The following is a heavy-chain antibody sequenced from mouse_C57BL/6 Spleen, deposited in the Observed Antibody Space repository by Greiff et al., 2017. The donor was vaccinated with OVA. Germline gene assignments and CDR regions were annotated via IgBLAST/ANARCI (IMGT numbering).Heavy chain of an antibody. J-gene: IGHJ2*01. CDR2: INPGSGGT. CDR3: ARGDYDSLDY. V-gene: IGHV1-54*01. D-gene: IGHD2-4*01. CDR1: GYAFTNYL. Sequence: VQLQESGAELVRPGTSVKVSCKASGYAFTNYLIEWVKQRPGQGLEWIGVINPGSGGTNYNEKFKGKATLTADKSSSTAYMQLSSLTSEDSAVYFCARGDYDSLDYWGQGTTLTVSS.